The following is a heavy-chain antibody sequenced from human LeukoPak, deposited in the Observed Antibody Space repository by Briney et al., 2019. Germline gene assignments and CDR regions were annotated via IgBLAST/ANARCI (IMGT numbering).Heavy chain of an antibody. CDR2: IYYSGST. CDR1: GDSISSYY. V-gene: IGHV4-59*12. J-gene: IGHJ4*02. Sequence: PSETLSLTCTVSGDSISSYYWSWIRQPPGKGLEWIGYIYYSGSTNYNPSLKSRVTISVDTSKNQFSLKLSSVTAADTAVYYCAREGGPYRPLDYSGQGTLVTVSS. CDR3: AREGGPYRPLDY.